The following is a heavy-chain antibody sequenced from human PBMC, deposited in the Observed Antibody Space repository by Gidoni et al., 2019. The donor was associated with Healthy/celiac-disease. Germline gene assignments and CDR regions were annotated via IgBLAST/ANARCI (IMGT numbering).Heavy chain of an antibody. Sequence: QVQLQESGPGLVKPSETLSLPCTVSGGPISSYYCSWVRQPAGKGLGWIGRIYTSGRTNYNPSLNRRVTMSGDTSKTQFSLKLSSVTAAATAVYYCAGGERGYYDSSGYYPHDAFDIWGQGTMVTVSS. CDR2: IYTSGRT. CDR1: GGPISSYY. J-gene: IGHJ3*02. CDR3: AGGERGYYDSSGYYPHDAFDI. V-gene: IGHV4-4*07. D-gene: IGHD3-22*01.